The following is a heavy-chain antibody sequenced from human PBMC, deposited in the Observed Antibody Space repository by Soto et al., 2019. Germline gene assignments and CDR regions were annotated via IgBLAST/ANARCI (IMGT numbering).Heavy chain of an antibody. V-gene: IGHV1-18*01. CDR3: ARKGGYYDSSGYSQH. D-gene: IGHD3-22*01. CDR1: GYTFTSYG. Sequence: GASVKVSCKASGYTFTSYGISWVRQAPGQGLEWMGWISAYNGNTNYAQKLQGRVTMTTDTSTSTAYMELRSLRSDDTAVYYCARKGGYYDSSGYSQHWGQGTLVTVSS. CDR2: ISAYNGNT. J-gene: IGHJ1*01.